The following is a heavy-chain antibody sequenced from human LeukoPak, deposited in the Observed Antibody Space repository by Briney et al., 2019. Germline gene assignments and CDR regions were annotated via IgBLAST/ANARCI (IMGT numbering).Heavy chain of an antibody. V-gene: IGHV4-59*01. CDR1: GGSISSYY. J-gene: IGHJ3*02. CDR3: ARELNWRASGAFDI. Sequence: SETLSLTCTVSGGSISSYYWSWIRQPPGKRLEWIGYIYYSGSTNYNPSLKSRVAISVDTSKNQFSLKLSSVTAADTAVYYCARELNWRASGAFDIWGQGTMVTVSS. CDR2: IYYSGST. D-gene: IGHD1-1*01.